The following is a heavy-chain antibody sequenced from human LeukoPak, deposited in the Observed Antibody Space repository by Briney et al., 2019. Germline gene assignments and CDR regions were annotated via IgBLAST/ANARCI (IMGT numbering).Heavy chain of an antibody. CDR3: AREWTSNYYDSSGYTFDY. CDR1: GGSFSGYY. J-gene: IGHJ4*02. D-gene: IGHD3-22*01. Sequence: PSETLSLTCAVYGGSFSGYYWSWIRQPPGKGLEWIGEINHSGSTNYNPSLKSRVTISVDTSKNQFSLKLSSVTAADTAVYYCAREWTSNYYDSSGYTFDYWGQGTLVTVSS. V-gene: IGHV4-34*01. CDR2: INHSGST.